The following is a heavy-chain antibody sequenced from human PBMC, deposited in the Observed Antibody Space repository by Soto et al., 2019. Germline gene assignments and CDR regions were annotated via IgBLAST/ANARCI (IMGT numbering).Heavy chain of an antibody. CDR2: IIPIFGTA. J-gene: IGHJ4*02. D-gene: IGHD3-3*01. CDR1: GGTFSSYA. V-gene: IGHV1-69*13. CDR3: ARDNSGFFGVDY. Sequence: ASVKVSCKASGGTFSSYAISWVRQAPGQGLEWMGGIIPIFGTANYAQKFQGRVTITADESTSTAYMELSSLRSEDTAVYYCARDNSGFFGVDYWGQGTLVTVSS.